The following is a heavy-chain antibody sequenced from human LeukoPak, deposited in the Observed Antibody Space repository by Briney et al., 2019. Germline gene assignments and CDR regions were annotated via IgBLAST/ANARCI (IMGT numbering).Heavy chain of an antibody. Sequence: ASVKVSCKASGYTFTSYGISWVRQAPGQGLEWMGWISAYNGNTNYAQKLQGRVTMTTDTSTSTAYMELRSLRSADTAVYYCARNRGAITFGGVIPNYYGMDVWGQGTTVTVSS. CDR1: GYTFTSYG. J-gene: IGHJ6*02. D-gene: IGHD3-16*02. CDR3: ARNRGAITFGGVIPNYYGMDV. V-gene: IGHV1-18*01. CDR2: ISAYNGNT.